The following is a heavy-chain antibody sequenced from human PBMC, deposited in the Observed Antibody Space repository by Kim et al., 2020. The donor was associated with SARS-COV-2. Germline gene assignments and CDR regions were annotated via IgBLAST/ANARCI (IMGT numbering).Heavy chain of an antibody. Sequence: GGSLRLSCAASGFTFSSYAMGWVRQTPGRGLYWVSAISDSGATTYYSDSVKGRFTISRDNSKNTLYLQINSLRPEDTAVYYCAKTRVEYSPKNWFDPWGQGALVTVSS. CDR3: AKTRVEYSPKNWFDP. CDR1: GFTFSSYA. V-gene: IGHV3-23*01. CDR2: ISDSGATT. D-gene: IGHD6-6*01. J-gene: IGHJ5*02.